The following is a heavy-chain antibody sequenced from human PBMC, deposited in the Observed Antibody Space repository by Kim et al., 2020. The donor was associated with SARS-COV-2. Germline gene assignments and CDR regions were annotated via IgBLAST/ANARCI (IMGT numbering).Heavy chain of an antibody. CDR3: AGDSDAFDI. CDR1: GGSFSGYY. J-gene: IGHJ3*02. Sequence: SETLSLTCAVYGGSFSGYYWSWIRQPPGKGPEWIGEINHSGSTNYNPSLKSRVTISVDTSKNQFSLKLSSVTAADTAVYYCAGDSDAFDIWGQGTMVTVSS. CDR2: INHSGST. V-gene: IGHV4-34*01.